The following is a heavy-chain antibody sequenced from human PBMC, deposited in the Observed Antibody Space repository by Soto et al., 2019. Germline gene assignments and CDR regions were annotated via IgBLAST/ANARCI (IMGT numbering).Heavy chain of an antibody. D-gene: IGHD4-17*01. Sequence: ASVKVSCKASGGTFSSYAISWVRQAPGQGLEWMGGIIPIFGTANYAQKFQGRVTITADESTSTAYMELSSLRSEDTAVYYCAREGSAVTLPFDYWGQGTLVTVSS. J-gene: IGHJ4*02. CDR2: IIPIFGTA. V-gene: IGHV1-69*13. CDR3: AREGSAVTLPFDY. CDR1: GGTFSSYA.